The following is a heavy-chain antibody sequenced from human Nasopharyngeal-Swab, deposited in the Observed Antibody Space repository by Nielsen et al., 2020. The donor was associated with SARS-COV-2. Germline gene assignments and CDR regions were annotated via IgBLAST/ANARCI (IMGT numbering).Heavy chain of an antibody. CDR3: VKDGQPPGP. Sequence: ASVKVSCKASGYIFIGYYMHWVRQAPGQGLERVGRINPNTGDTNYAQKFQGRVSMTRDTALTSVYMELTGLTSDDTAVYFCVKDGQPPGPWGQGTLVTVSS. J-gene: IGHJ4*02. CDR1: GYIFIGYY. CDR2: INPNTGDT. V-gene: IGHV1-2*06. D-gene: IGHD3/OR15-3a*01.